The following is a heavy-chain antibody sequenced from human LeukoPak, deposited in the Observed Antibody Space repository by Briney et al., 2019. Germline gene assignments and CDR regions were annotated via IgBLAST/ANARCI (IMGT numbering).Heavy chain of an antibody. CDR2: IYDSGST. CDR1: GGSISSGGYY. V-gene: IGHV4-31*03. J-gene: IGHJ4*02. CDR3: ARDRNPAGFDY. Sequence: SQTLSLTCTVSGGSISSGGYYWSWIRQHPGKGLEWIGYIYDSGSTYYSPSLKSRITTSVDTSKNQFSLQLNSVTPEDTAVYYCARDRNPAGFDYWGQGTLVTVSS. D-gene: IGHD6-13*01.